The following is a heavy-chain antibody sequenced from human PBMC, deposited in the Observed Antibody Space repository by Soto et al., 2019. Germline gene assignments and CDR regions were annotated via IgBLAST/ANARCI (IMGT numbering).Heavy chain of an antibody. D-gene: IGHD6-6*01. CDR1: GFTFSSYL. V-gene: IGHV3-74*01. CDR2: INSDGSST. J-gene: IGHJ3*02. CDR3: ARRVAARFAFDI. Sequence: PGGSLRLSCAASGFTFSSYLMHWVRQAPGKGLVWVSRINSDGSSTSYADSVKGRFTISRDNAKNTLYLQMNSLRAEDTAVYYCARRVAARFAFDIWGQGTMVTVSS.